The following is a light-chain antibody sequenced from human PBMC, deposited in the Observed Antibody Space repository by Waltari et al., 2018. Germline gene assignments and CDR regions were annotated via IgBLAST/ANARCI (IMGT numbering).Light chain of an antibody. CDR1: NIGGKT. Sequence: SYVLTQPPSVSVAPGQTATITCGGNNIGGKTVHWYQQKPGQAPVLVVYDDYYRPPVIPGRFSCSNSGNTAALTISWVEAGDEADYYCQVWDSSRDRPVFGGGTKVFVL. J-gene: IGLJ3*02. CDR2: DDY. V-gene: IGLV3-21*02. CDR3: QVWDSSRDRPV.